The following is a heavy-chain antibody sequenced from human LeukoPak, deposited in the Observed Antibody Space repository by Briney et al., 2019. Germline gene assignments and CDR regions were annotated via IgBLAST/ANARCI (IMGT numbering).Heavy chain of an antibody. V-gene: IGHV4-34*01. CDR1: GGSFSGYY. Sequence: SETLSLTCAVYGGSFSGYYWSWIRQPPGKGLEWIGEINHSGSTNYNPSLKSRVTISVDTSKNQFSLKLSSVTAADTAVYCCARQVTIAVAGTDYWGQGTLVTVSS. D-gene: IGHD6-19*01. CDR3: ARQVTIAVAGTDY. CDR2: INHSGST. J-gene: IGHJ4*02.